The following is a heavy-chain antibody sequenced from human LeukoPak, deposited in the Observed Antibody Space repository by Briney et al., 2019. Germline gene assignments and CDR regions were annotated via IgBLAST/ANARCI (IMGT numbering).Heavy chain of an antibody. D-gene: IGHD2-2*01. J-gene: IGHJ4*02. V-gene: IGHV3-7*01. Sequence: GGSLRLSCAASGFTFSSYWMSWVRQAPGKGLEWVANIKQDGSEKYYVDSVKGRFTISRDNAKNSLYLQMNSLRAEDTAVYYCAKDLAASVEIVVVPAATGYWGQGTLVTVSS. CDR2: IKQDGSEK. CDR1: GFTFSSYW. CDR3: AKDLAASVEIVVVPAATGY.